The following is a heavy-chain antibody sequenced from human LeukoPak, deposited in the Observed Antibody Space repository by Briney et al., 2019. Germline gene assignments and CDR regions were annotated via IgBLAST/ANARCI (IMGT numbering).Heavy chain of an antibody. CDR2: ISTYNDNT. J-gene: IGHJ5*02. CDR3: ARRRVVVTAPPRYNWFDP. D-gene: IGHD2-21*02. V-gene: IGHV1-18*01. CDR1: GYTFNTYN. Sequence: GASVKVSCTASGYTFNTYNINWVRQAPGQGLEWMGWISTYNDNTNYAQKFQGRVTMTTDTSTSTAYMELRSLRSDDTAVYYCARRRVVVTAPPRYNWFDPWGQGTLVTVSS.